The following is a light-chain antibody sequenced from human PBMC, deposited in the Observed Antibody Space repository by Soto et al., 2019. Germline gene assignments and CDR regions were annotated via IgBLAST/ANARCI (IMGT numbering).Light chain of an antibody. V-gene: IGLV1-44*01. CDR1: SSDIGGNA. CDR2: NTS. Sequence: QSVLTQPPSASGTPGQGVTISCSGGSSDIGGNAINWYQHLPGTAPKLLVYNTSQRPSGVPDRFSGSKSGASASLAISGLESEDEADYYCATWDDSRSSYVFGTGTRSPS. CDR3: ATWDDSRSSYV. J-gene: IGLJ1*01.